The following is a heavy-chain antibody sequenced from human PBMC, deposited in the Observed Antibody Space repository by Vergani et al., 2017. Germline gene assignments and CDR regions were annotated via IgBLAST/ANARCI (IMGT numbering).Heavy chain of an antibody. V-gene: IGHV3-64D*06. CDR3: VKGSSSWYYFDY. CDR2: ISSIGGST. J-gene: IGHJ4*02. D-gene: IGHD6-13*01. CDR1: GFTFSSYA. Sequence: EVQLVESGGGLVQPGGSLRLSCSASGFTFSSYAMHWVRQAPGKGLEYVSAISSIGGSTYYADPVKGRFTISRDNSKNTMYLQMSSLRAEDTAVYYCVKGSSSWYYFDYWGQGTLVTVSS.